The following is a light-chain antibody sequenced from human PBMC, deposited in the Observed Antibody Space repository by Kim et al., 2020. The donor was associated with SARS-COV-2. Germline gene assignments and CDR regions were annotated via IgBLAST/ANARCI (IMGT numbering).Light chain of an antibody. J-gene: IGLJ2*01. Sequence: SYELTQPPSVSVAPGETARITCEGDNIGRKNLHWYQQKPGQAPLLVIYYDKDRPSGIPERFSGSNSGNTATLTISRVEAGDEADYYCHVWDSSSDHVIFGGGTKVTVL. CDR3: HVWDSSSDHVI. CDR1: NIGRKN. V-gene: IGLV3-21*04. CDR2: YDK.